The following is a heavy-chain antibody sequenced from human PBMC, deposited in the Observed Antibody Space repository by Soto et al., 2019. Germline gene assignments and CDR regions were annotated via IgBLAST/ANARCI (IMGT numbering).Heavy chain of an antibody. J-gene: IGHJ5*02. CDR2: IYPGDSDT. D-gene: IGHD2-15*01. Sequence: GESLKISCKGSGYSFTSYWIGWVRQMPGKGLEWMGIIYPGDSDTRYSPSFQGQVTISADKSISTAYLQWSSLKASDTAMYYCARQSYCSGGSCFRWFDPWGQGTLVTVSS. V-gene: IGHV5-51*01. CDR1: GYSFTSYW. CDR3: ARQSYCSGGSCFRWFDP.